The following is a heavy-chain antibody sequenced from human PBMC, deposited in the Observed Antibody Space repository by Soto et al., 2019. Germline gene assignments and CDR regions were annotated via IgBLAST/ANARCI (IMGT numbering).Heavy chain of an antibody. D-gene: IGHD1-26*01. J-gene: IGHJ6*02. Sequence: PSETLSLTCAVYGGSFSGYYWSWIRQPPGKGLEWIGEINHSGSTNYNPSLKSRVTISVDTSKNQFSLKLSSVTAADTAVYYCASSGSYWYYYYGLGVCRQLHTVP. CDR2: INHSGST. V-gene: IGHV4-34*01. CDR1: GGSFSGYY. CDR3: ASSGSYWYYYYGLGV.